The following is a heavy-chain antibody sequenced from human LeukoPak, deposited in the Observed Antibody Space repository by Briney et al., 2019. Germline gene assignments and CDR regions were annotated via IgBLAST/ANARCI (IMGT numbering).Heavy chain of an antibody. J-gene: IGHJ6*02. D-gene: IGHD5-18*01. CDR3: AKPEKGRGYSYGPGPMDV. Sequence: GRSLRLSCAASGFTFSSYGIHWVRQAPGKGLEWGAVISYDGSNKYYADSVKGRFTISRDNSKNTLYLQMNSLRAEDTAVCYCAKPEKGRGYSYGPGPMDVWGQGTTVTVSS. V-gene: IGHV3-30*18. CDR1: GFTFSSYG. CDR2: ISYDGSNK.